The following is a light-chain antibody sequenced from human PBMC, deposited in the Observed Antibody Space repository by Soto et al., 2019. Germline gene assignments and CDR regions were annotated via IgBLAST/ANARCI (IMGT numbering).Light chain of an antibody. V-gene: IGKV2-28*01. CDR2: FGS. Sequence: DIVMTQSPLSLPVTPGEPASISCRSSQSLLHSNGYNYLDWYLQKPGQSPQLLLYFGSNRASGVPDRFSGSRSGTDFTLKISRVEAEDVGVYYCMQALQTPPWTFGQGTKVEI. J-gene: IGKJ1*01. CDR3: MQALQTPPWT. CDR1: QSLLHSNGYNY.